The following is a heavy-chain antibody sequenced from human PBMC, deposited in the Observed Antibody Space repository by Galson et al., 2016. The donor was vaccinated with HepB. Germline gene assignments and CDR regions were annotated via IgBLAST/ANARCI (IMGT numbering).Heavy chain of an antibody. CDR3: AIISGGDQKVVNNALDI. D-gene: IGHD2-15*01. CDR1: GYTFTSFW. Sequence: QSGAEVKKPGESLTISCTASGYTFTSFWIGWVRQAPGKGMEWLGTIYPGDSDTRYSPTFRGQVTISADKSIDTAYLRWSSQKASDTAKYFCAIISGGDQKVVNNALDIWGQGTVVTVPS. V-gene: IGHV5-51*01. J-gene: IGHJ3*02. CDR2: IYPGDSDT.